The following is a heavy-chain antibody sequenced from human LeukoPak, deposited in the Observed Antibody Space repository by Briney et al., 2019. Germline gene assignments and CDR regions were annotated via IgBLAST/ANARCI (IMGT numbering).Heavy chain of an antibody. CDR2: IYSNSGGT. CDR3: ARDRSDAFDF. CDR1: GYTFTGYH. Sequence: ASVKVSCKAFGYTFTGYHIHWVRQAPGQGLEWMGRIYSNSGGTNYAQKFQGRVTITRDTSISTAYMELSRPRSDDTAVYYCARDRSDAFDFWGQGTMVTVSS. V-gene: IGHV1-2*06. J-gene: IGHJ3*01.